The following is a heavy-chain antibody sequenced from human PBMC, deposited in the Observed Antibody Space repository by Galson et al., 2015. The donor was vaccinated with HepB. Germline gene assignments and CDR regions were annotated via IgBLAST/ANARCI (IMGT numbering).Heavy chain of an antibody. J-gene: IGHJ4*02. CDR2: INAGNGNT. CDR3: ASLGVRGAVAGTVDS. V-gene: IGHV1-3*01. Sequence: SVKVSCKASGYTFTSYAMHWVRQAPGQRLEWMGWINAGNGNTKYSQKFQGRVTITRDTSASTAYMELSSLRSEDTAVYYCASLGVRGAVAGTVDSWGQGTLVTVSS. D-gene: IGHD6-19*01. CDR1: GYTFTSYA.